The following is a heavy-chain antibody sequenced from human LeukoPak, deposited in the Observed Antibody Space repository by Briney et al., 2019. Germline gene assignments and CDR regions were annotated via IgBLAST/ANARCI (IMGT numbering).Heavy chain of an antibody. V-gene: IGHV1-69*05. D-gene: IGHD2-2*02. CDR1: GGTFSSYA. CDR3: ARDKGYCSSTSCYTFDY. J-gene: IGHJ4*02. CDR2: IIPIFGTA. Sequence: SVKVSCKASGGTFSSYAISWVRQAPGQGLEWMGGIIPIFGTANYAQKFQGRVTITTDESTSTAYMELSSLRSEDTAVYYCARDKGYCSSTSCYTFDYWGQGTLVTVSS.